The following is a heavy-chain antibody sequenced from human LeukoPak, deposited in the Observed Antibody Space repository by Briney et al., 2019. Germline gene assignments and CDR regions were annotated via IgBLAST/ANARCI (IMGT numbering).Heavy chain of an antibody. J-gene: IGHJ4*02. CDR1: GYRFPTYW. V-gene: IGHV5-51*01. D-gene: IGHD2-2*01. Sequence: GESLKISCRSSGYRFPTYWIAWVRQMPGKGLEWMGVIYPGNSDITYSPSFQGQVTISADKSVSTAYLHWSSLKASDTAIYYCARHLSSITSCPNYWGQGTLVTVSS. CDR3: ARHLSSITSCPNY. CDR2: IYPGNSDI.